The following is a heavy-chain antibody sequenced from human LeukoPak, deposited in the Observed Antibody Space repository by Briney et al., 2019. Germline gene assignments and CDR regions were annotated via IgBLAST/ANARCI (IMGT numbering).Heavy chain of an antibody. J-gene: IGHJ5*02. D-gene: IGHD3-16*01. Sequence: SENLSLTCTVSGGSISSSSYYRGWIRQPPGKGLEWNGSIYYSGSTYYNPSLKSRVTISVDTSKNQFSLKLSSVTAADTAVYYCARHALKGGGNWFDPWGQGTLVTVSS. CDR1: GGSISSSSYY. CDR2: IYYSGST. V-gene: IGHV4-39*01. CDR3: ARHALKGGGNWFDP.